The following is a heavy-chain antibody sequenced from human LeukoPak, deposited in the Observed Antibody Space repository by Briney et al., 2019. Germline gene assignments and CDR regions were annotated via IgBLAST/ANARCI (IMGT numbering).Heavy chain of an antibody. CDR3: AKDQQAGTTPGAFDI. CDR2: ISGDGGST. J-gene: IGHJ3*02. Sequence: PGGSLRLSCAASGFTFEDYAMHWVRQAPGKGLEWVSLISGDGGSTYYADSVKGRFTISRDNSKNSLYLQMNSLRTEDTALYYCAKDQQAGTTPGAFDIWGQGTMVTVSS. CDR1: GFTFEDYA. D-gene: IGHD1/OR15-1a*01. V-gene: IGHV3-43*02.